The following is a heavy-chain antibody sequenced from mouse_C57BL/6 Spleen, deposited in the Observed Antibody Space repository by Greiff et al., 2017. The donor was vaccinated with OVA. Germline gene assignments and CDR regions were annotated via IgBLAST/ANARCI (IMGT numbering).Heavy chain of an antibody. V-gene: IGHV5-6*01. D-gene: IGHD1-1*01. Sequence: EVKLMESGGDLVKPGGSLKLSCAASGFTFSSYGMSWVRQTPDKRLEWVATISSGGSYTYYPDSVKGRFTISRDNAKNTLYLQMSSLKSEDTAMYYCARQPTTVVEDYWYFDVWGTGTTVTVSS. CDR2: ISSGGSYT. CDR3: ARQPTTVVEDYWYFDV. CDR1: GFTFSSYG. J-gene: IGHJ1*03.